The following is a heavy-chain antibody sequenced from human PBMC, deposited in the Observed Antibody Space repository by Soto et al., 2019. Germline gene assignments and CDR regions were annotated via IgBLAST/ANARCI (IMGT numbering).Heavy chain of an antibody. CDR1: GGSISSYY. D-gene: IGHD3-3*01. J-gene: IGHJ6*03. CDR3: ARSYYDFWSGSLYYYMDV. Sequence: SETLSLTCTVSGGSISSYYWSWIRQPPGKGLEWIGYIYYSGSTNYNPSLKSRVTISVDTSKNQFSLKLSSVTAEDTAVYYCARSYYDFWSGSLYYYMDVWGKGTTVTVSS. V-gene: IGHV4-59*01. CDR2: IYYSGST.